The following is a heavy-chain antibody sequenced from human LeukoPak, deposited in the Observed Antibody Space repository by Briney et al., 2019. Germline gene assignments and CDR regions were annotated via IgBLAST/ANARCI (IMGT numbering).Heavy chain of an antibody. CDR1: GFTFSGYA. D-gene: IGHD1-26*01. V-gene: IGHV3-23*01. CDR2: ISDNGGRT. Sequence: GGSLRLSCAASGFTFSGYAMSWVRQAPGKGLEWVSTISDNGGRTYYADSVKGRFTISRDSSKNTLFLHMNTLRAEDTAIYYCAKDRTVGASYWYFDLWGRGTLVTVSS. CDR3: AKDRTVGASYWYFDL. J-gene: IGHJ2*01.